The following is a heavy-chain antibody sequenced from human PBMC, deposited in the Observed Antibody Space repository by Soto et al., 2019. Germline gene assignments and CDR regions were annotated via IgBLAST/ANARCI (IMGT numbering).Heavy chain of an antibody. D-gene: IGHD3-3*01. V-gene: IGHV1-3*01. CDR2: INAGNGNT. CDR3: ARRTIFGVVIIRGFPNHFGMDV. J-gene: IGHJ6*02. CDR1: GYILTAYA. Sequence: ASVKVSCKASGYILTAYAMHWVRQAPGQRLEWMGWINAGNGNTEYSQKFQGRVTITRDTSASTAYMELSSLTSEDTAVYYCARRTIFGVVIIRGFPNHFGMDVWGQGTTVIVSS.